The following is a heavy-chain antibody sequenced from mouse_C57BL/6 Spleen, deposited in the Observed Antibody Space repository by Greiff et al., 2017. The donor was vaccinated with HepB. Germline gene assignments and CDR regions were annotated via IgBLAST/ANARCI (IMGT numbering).Heavy chain of an antibody. V-gene: IGHV5-6*01. J-gene: IGHJ2*01. CDR2: ISSGGSYT. CDR3: ARGVPTGDYFDY. CDR1: GFTFSSYG. Sequence: EVKLQESGGDLVKPGGSLKLSCAASGFTFSSYGMSWVRQTPDKRLEWVATISSGGSYTYYPDSVKGRFTISRDNAKNTLYLQMSSLKSEDTAMYYCARGVPTGDYFDYWGQGTTLTVSS. D-gene: IGHD1-1*01.